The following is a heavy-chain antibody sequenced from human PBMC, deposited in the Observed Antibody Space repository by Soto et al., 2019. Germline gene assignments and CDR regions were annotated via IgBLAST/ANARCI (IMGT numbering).Heavy chain of an antibody. D-gene: IGHD3-9*01. V-gene: IGHV3-23*01. CDR1: GFTFSSYA. Sequence: GGSLRLSCAASGFTFSSYAMSWVRQAPGKGLEWVSAISGSGGSTYYADSVKGRFTISRDNSKNTLYLQMNSLRAEDTAVYYCAKEFPEKSLRYFDWLVPANDAFDISAQRTTDIGSS. J-gene: IGHJ3*02. CDR3: AKEFPEKSLRYFDWLVPANDAFDI. CDR2: ISGSGGST.